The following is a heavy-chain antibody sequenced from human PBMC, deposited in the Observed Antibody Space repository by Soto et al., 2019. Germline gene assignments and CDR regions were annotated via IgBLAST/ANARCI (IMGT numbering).Heavy chain of an antibody. CDR1: GYTFTSYG. CDR2: ISAYNGNT. CDR3: ARVVGALGHWFDP. D-gene: IGHD1-26*01. J-gene: IGHJ5*02. Sequence: QVQLVQSGGEVKKPGASVKVSCKASGYTFTSYGISWVRQAPGQGLEWMGRISAYNGNTSYAQKLQGRVTMTTDTSTSTDCMELRSLRSDDTAVYYCARVVGALGHWFDPWGQGTLVTVSS. V-gene: IGHV1-18*01.